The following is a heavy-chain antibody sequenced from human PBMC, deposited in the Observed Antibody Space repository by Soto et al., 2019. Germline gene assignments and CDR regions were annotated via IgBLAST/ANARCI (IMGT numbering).Heavy chain of an antibody. CDR1: GYTFIAYF. CDR3: AKIAAVGDFDF. Sequence: ASVKVSCKASGYTFIAYFIHWVRQAPGQGLEWMGWINPNSGDTSYAQKFQGRVTMTRDTSIRTAYMELSRLRSDDTAVSYCAKIAAVGDFDFWGQGTQVTV. D-gene: IGHD6-13*01. V-gene: IGHV1-2*02. CDR2: INPNSGDT. J-gene: IGHJ5*01.